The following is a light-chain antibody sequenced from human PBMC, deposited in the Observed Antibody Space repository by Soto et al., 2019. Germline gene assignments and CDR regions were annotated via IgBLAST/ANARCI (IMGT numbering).Light chain of an antibody. J-gene: IGKJ4*01. CDR3: QPGNSFPLT. V-gene: IGKV1-12*01. CDR1: QGVNTW. CDR2: EAS. Sequence: DIQMTQSPSSVSASVGDRVTITCRASQGVNTWLAWYQKKPGKAPELLVYEASSLHSGVPSRFSGSGSGTGFHFTISRPQPEDFATHHCQPGNSFPLTFGGGTQVEVQ.